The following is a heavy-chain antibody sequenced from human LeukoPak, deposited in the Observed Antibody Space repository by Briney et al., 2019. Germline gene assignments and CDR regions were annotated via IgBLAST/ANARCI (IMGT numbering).Heavy chain of an antibody. CDR3: AKGFGVNGVPRHEYYYYSYMDV. D-gene: IGHD4-23*01. V-gene: IGHV3-30*02. CDR2: IRYDGSNK. J-gene: IGHJ6*03. Sequence: GGSLRRSCAASGFTFSSYGMHWVRQAPGKGLEWVALIRYDGSNKYYADSVKGRFTISRDNSKNTLYLQMNSLRAEDTAVYYCAKGFGVNGVPRHEYYYYSYMDVWGKGTTVTVSS. CDR1: GFTFSSYG.